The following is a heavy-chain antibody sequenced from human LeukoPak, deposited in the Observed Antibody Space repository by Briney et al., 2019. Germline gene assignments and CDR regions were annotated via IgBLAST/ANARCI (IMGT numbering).Heavy chain of an antibody. J-gene: IGHJ4*02. V-gene: IGHV4-4*02. D-gene: IGHD3-22*01. CDR3: ARKRSSGYEKGFDY. Sequence: SETLSLTCAVSGGSISSSNWWSWVRQPPGKGLEWIGEIYHSGSTNYNPSLKSRVTISVDKSKNQFSLKLSSVTAADTAVYYCARKRSSGYEKGFDYWGQGTLVTVSS. CDR1: GGSISSSNW. CDR2: IYHSGST.